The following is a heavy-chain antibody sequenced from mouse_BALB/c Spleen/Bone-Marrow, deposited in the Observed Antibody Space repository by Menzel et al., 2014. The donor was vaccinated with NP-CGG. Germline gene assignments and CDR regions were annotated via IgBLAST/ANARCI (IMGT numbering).Heavy chain of an antibody. Sequence: EVKLVESGGGLVQPGGSRKLSCAASGFTFSSFGMHWARQAPEKGLEWVAYISSGSSTIYYADTVKGRFTISRDNPTNALFLQMTSLRSEDTAMYYCARSLITTATYYFDYWGQGTTLTVSS. CDR1: GFTFSSFG. J-gene: IGHJ2*01. CDR2: ISSGSSTI. D-gene: IGHD1-2*01. V-gene: IGHV5-17*02. CDR3: ARSLITTATYYFDY.